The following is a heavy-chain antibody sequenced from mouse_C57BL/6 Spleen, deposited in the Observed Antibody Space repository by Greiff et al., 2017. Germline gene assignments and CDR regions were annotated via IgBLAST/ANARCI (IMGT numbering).Heavy chain of an antibody. CDR3: ARATTVVNPWFAY. CDR2: INPYNGGT. V-gene: IGHV1-19*01. J-gene: IGHJ3*01. CDR1: GYTFTDYY. Sequence: EVQVVESGPVLVKPGASVKMSCKASGYTFTDYYMNWVKQSHGKSLEWIGVINPYNGGTSYNQKFKGKATLTVDKSSSTAYMELNSLTSEDSAVYYCARATTVVNPWFAYWGQGTLVTVSA. D-gene: IGHD1-1*01.